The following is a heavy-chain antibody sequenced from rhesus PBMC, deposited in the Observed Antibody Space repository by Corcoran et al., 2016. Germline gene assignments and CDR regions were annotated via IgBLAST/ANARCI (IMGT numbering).Heavy chain of an antibody. D-gene: IGHD2-39*01. CDR3: VRVDRRAVIIDY. J-gene: IGHJ4*01. Sequence: QVQLQESGPGLAKPSEPLSLPCSVSVYSIRSGSACIWFRQPPGKGLEWIGFIGGDTGSTYYNPSLKSRVTSSKDTSTNQFSLRLTSVTAADTALYYCVRVDRRAVIIDYWGQGVLVTVSS. V-gene: IGHV4-127*01. CDR1: VYSIRSGSA. CDR2: IGGDTGST.